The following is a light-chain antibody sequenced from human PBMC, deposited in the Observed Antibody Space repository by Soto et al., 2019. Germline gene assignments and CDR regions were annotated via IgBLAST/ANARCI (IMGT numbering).Light chain of an antibody. CDR2: EAT. J-gene: IGLJ3*02. CDR1: SSDVGSYNL. CDR3: CAYAGSGTVV. V-gene: IGLV2-23*01. Sequence: QSALTQPASVSGSPEQSITITCTGTSSDVGSYNLVSWYQQHPGKAPKGMIDEATKRPSGVSNRFSGSKSGNTASLTISGLQAEDEADYYCCAYAGSGTVVFGGGTKLTVL.